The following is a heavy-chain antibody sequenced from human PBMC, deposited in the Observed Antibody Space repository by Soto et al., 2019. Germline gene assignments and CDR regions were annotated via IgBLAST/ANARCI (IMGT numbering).Heavy chain of an antibody. J-gene: IGHJ4*02. V-gene: IGHV3-30*18. CDR3: AKDSLSTETTEFDY. D-gene: IGHD4-17*01. CDR2: ISYDGSNK. Sequence: GGPLRLSCAASGFTFSSYGMHWVRQAPGKGLEWVAFISYDGSNKYYADSVKGRFTISRDNAKNTLYLQMNSLRAEDTAVYDCAKDSLSTETTEFDYWGQGTLVTVSS. CDR1: GFTFSSYG.